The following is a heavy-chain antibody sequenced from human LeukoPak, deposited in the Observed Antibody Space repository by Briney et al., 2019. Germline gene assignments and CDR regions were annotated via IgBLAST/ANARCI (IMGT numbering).Heavy chain of an antibody. CDR3: ARLERYFDWLQYYFDY. Sequence: PSETLSLTCTVSGGSISSSSYYWAWIRQPPGKGLEWIGSIYYSGSTYYNPSLKSRVTISVDTSKNQFSLKLSSVTAADTAVYYCARLERYFDWLQYYFDYWGQGTLVTVSS. CDR2: IYYSGST. J-gene: IGHJ4*02. V-gene: IGHV4-39*01. D-gene: IGHD3-9*01. CDR1: GGSISSSSYY.